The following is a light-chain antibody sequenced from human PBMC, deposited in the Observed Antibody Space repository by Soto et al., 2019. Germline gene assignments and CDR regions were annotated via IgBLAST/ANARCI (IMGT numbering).Light chain of an antibody. Sequence: QSVLTQPPSASGTPGQRVTISCSGSSSNIGSNNVNSYQQHPGSAPQQLIYSNNHRPPGGPARFSCSKSSTSASLAFSGLQSEDEVDYYSAAWDVSLNKGVFGERTKL. J-gene: IGLJ2*01. CDR1: SSNIGSNN. V-gene: IGLV1-44*01. CDR3: AAWDVSLNKGV. CDR2: SNN.